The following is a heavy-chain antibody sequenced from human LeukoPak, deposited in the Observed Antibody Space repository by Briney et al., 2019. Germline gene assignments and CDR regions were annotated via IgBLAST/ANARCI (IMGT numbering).Heavy chain of an antibody. Sequence: PGGSLRLSCAASGFTVSSNYMSWVRQAPGKGLEWVSVIYSGGSTYYADSVKGRFTISRDNSKNTPYLQMNSLRAEDTAVYYCAKDFWSGYYSKDYYYYYMDVWGKGTTVTVSS. V-gene: IGHV3-66*01. J-gene: IGHJ6*03. CDR1: GFTVSSNY. CDR3: AKDFWSGYYSKDYYYYYMDV. D-gene: IGHD3-3*01. CDR2: IYSGGST.